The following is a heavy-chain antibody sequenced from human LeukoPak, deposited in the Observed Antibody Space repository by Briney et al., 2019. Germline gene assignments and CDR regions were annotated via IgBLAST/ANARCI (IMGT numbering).Heavy chain of an antibody. CDR1: GFSLSTGGVG. V-gene: IGHV2-5*02. J-gene: IGHJ3*01. CDR2: IYWDDDK. D-gene: IGHD3-10*01. Sequence: SGPTLVNPTQTVTLTCTFSGFSLSTGGVGEGVGWIRQPPGKALEWLALIYWDDDKRYSPSLKSRLTITKDTSKNQVVLTMTNMDPADTATYYCAHPGGPGSFDVWGQGTVVTVSS. CDR3: AHPGGPGSFDV.